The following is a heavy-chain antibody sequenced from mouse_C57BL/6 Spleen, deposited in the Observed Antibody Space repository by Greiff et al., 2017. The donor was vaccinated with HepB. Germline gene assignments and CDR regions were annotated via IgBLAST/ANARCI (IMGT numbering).Heavy chain of an antibody. CDR3: TGLLPGFAY. V-gene: IGHV6-3*01. Sequence: EVMLVESGGGLVQPGGSMKLSCVASGFTFSNYWMNWVRQSPEKGLEWVAQIRLKSDNYATHYAESVKGRFTISRDDSKSSVYLQMNNLRAEDTGIYYCTGLLPGFAYWGQGTLVTVSA. CDR1: GFTFSNYW. J-gene: IGHJ3*01. CDR2: IRLKSDNYAT.